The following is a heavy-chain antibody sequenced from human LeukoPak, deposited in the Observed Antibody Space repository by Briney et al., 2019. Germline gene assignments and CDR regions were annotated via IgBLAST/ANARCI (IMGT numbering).Heavy chain of an antibody. CDR3: ARDNDKVVDH. Sequence: ASVTVSCTTSGYTFSNYGISWVRQAPGQGLEWMGWITAYNGNRLYAQRFQGRITLTTDTSTSTSYMELRSLEYDDTAIYYCARDNDKVVDHWGQGTLVTVSS. D-gene: IGHD1-1*01. CDR2: ITAYNGNR. CDR1: GYTFSNYG. V-gene: IGHV1-18*01. J-gene: IGHJ4*01.